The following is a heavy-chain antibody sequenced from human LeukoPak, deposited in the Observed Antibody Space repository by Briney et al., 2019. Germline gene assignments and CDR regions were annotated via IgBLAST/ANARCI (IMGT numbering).Heavy chain of an antibody. CDR3: AGQLELRFLEWLFDY. J-gene: IGHJ4*02. CDR2: ISYDGSNK. Sequence: GRSLRLSCAASGFTFSSYGMHWVCQAPGKGLEWVAVISYDGSNKYYADSVKGRFTISRDNSKNTLYLQMNSLRAEDTAVYYCAGQLELRFLEWLFDYWGQGTLVTVSS. CDR1: GFTFSSYG. D-gene: IGHD3-3*01. V-gene: IGHV3-30*03.